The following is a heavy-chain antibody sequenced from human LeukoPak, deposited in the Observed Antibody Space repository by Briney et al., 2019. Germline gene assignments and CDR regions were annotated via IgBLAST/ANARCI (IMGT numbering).Heavy chain of an antibody. J-gene: IGHJ4*02. CDR1: GYTFTSYY. V-gene: IGHV1-18*04. CDR3: ARDGVPSPYDSTLPYYFDY. CDR2: ISAYNGNT. Sequence: GASVKVSCKASGYTFTSYYMHWVRQAPGQGLEWMGWISAYNGNTNYAQKLQGRVTMTTDTSTSTAYMELRSLRSDDTAVYYCARDGVPSPYDSTLPYYFDYWGQGTLVTVSS. D-gene: IGHD3-22*01.